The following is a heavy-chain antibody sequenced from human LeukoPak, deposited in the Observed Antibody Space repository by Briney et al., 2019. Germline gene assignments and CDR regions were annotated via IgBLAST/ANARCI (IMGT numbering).Heavy chain of an antibody. Sequence: GGSLRLSCAASGFTFSSYWMSWVRQAPGKGLEWVANIKQDGSEKYYVDSVKGRFTISRDNAKNSLYLQMNSLRAEGTAVYYCARDFSSSGPNWFDPWGQGTLVTVSS. CDR1: GFTFSSYW. D-gene: IGHD6-19*01. CDR3: ARDFSSSGPNWFDP. CDR2: IKQDGSEK. J-gene: IGHJ5*02. V-gene: IGHV3-7*01.